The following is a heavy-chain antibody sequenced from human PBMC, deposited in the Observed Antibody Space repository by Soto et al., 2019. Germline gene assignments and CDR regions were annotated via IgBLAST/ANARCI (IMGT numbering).Heavy chain of an antibody. CDR1: GGSIRSSSYY. CDR3: ARSRATVFDY. V-gene: IGHV4-39*01. D-gene: IGHD4-17*01. CDR2: IYYSGSP. J-gene: IGHJ4*02. Sequence: QQQLQESGPGLVKPSETLSLTCNVSGGSIRSSSYYWGWIRQPPGKGLEWIGSIYYSGSPYYNPSLKSRVTISVDTSKNQFSLKLSSVTAAYTAVYSCARSRATVFDYWGQGTLVTVSS.